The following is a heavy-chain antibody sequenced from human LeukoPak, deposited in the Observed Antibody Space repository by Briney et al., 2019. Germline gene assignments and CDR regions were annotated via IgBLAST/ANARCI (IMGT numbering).Heavy chain of an antibody. CDR2: IIPIFGTA. CDR3: ARDNYYDSPRWTPFDY. Sequence: SVKVSCKASGGTFSSYAISWVRQAPGQGLEWIGRIIPIFGTANYAQKFQGRVTITTDESTSTAYMELSSLRSEDTAVYYCARDNYYDSPRWTPFDYWGQGTLVTVSS. CDR1: GGTFSSYA. V-gene: IGHV1-69*05. J-gene: IGHJ4*02. D-gene: IGHD3-22*01.